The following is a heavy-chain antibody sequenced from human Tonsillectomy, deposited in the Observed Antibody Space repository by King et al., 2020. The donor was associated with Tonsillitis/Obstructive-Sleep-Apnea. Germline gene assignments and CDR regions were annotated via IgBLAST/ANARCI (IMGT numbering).Heavy chain of an antibody. CDR2: IYYSGST. V-gene: IGHV4-59*01. CDR1: GGSISSYY. D-gene: IGHD2-8*01. J-gene: IGHJ3*02. CDR3: VGDMVLEAGGDAFDI. Sequence: QLQESGPGLVKPSETLSLTCTVSGGSISSYYWSWIRQPPGKGLEWIGFIYYSGSTNYNPTLKSRVTISVDTSKNQFSLKLSSVTAADTAVYYCVGDMVLEAGGDAFDIWGQGTMVTVSS.